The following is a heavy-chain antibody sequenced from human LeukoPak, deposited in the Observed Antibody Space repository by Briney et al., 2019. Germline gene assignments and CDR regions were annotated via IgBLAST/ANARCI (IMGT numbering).Heavy chain of an antibody. Sequence: GGSLRLSCAASGITFSSYGMSWVRQAPGKGLEWVSSISSTGGTTYYADSVKGRFTISRDNSKNTLYLQMNSLRAEDTAVYYCARDCRIGKWELKLFDYWGQGTLVTVSS. V-gene: IGHV3-23*01. CDR3: ARDCRIGKWELKLFDY. D-gene: IGHD1-26*01. CDR2: ISSTGGTT. J-gene: IGHJ4*02. CDR1: GITFSSYG.